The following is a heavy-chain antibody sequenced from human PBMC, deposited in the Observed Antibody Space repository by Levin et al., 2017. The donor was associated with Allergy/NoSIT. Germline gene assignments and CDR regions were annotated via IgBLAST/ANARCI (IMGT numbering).Heavy chain of an antibody. CDR1: GFTFGSYG. J-gene: IGHJ6*02. V-gene: IGHV3-23*01. CDR2: IRETGINT. CDR3: AKNGDYYYDMDV. D-gene: IGHD2-8*01. Sequence: ASVKVSCAASGFTFGSYGMTWVRQAPGKGLEWVAGIRETGINTYYPDSVKGRFTISRDNSKNTLYLQMNSLRAEDTAVYYCAKNGDYYYDMDVWGQGTTVTVSS.